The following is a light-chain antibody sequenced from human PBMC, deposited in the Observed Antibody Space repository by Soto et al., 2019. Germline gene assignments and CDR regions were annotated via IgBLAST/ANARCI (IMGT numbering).Light chain of an antibody. J-gene: IGKJ2*01. CDR3: QQRSSWPPYT. Sequence: EIVLTQSPATLSLSPGERATLSCRASQSVSSYLAWYQQKTGQAPRLLIYDASNRATGIPARFSSSGSVTDFTLTISSLEPEDFAVYYCQQRSSWPPYTFGQGTKLEI. V-gene: IGKV3-11*01. CDR2: DAS. CDR1: QSVSSY.